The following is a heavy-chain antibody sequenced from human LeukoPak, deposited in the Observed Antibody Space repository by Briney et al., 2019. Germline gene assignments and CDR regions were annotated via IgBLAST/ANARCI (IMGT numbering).Heavy chain of an antibody. CDR2: ISAGGGST. V-gene: IGHV3-23*01. D-gene: IGHD6-13*01. Sequence: PGGSLRLSCAASGLTFSSYAMSWVRQAPGKGLFWVSGISAGGGSTYYADSVKGRFTISRDNSRNTLHLQMNSLRAEDTAVYYCAKDAAGPEYWGQGTLVTVSS. J-gene: IGHJ4*02. CDR3: AKDAAGPEY. CDR1: GLTFSSYA.